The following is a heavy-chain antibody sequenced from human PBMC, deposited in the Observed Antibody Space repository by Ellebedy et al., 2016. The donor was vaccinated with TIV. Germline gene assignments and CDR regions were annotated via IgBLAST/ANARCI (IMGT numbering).Heavy chain of an antibody. Sequence: GGSLRLXCAASGFVFITYAVTWVRQAPGKGLEWVALITFDGSNKLYADSVKGRFTISRDNAKNTLSLQMNSLGGDDTAVYYCARGYPDYYDNRPYPFDLWGQGTVVTVSS. CDR3: ARGYPDYYDNRPYPFDL. D-gene: IGHD3-22*01. CDR1: GFVFITYA. CDR2: ITFDGSNK. J-gene: IGHJ3*01. V-gene: IGHV3-30*04.